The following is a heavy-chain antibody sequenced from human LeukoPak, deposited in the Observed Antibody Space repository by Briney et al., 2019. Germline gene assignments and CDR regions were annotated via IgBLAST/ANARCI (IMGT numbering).Heavy chain of an antibody. V-gene: IGHV3-20*04. Sequence: PGGSLRLSCEASGFTLEHYGMSWVRQAPGKGVEWVAGIDWNGGITDYADSVKGRFTISRDNAKNSLYLQMNSLRAEDTAVYYCAKDPSDSHPYYFDYWGQGTLVTVSS. D-gene: IGHD2-21*02. CDR3: AKDPSDSHPYYFDY. CDR2: IDWNGGIT. CDR1: GFTLEHYG. J-gene: IGHJ4*02.